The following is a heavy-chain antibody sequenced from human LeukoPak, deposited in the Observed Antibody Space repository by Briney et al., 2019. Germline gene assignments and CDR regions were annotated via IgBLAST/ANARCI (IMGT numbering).Heavy chain of an antibody. CDR2: INHSGRT. CDR1: GGSFSGYY. J-gene: IGHJ4*02. Sequence: SETLSLTCAVYGGSFSGYYWSWIRQPPGKGLEWIGEINHSGRTNNNPSLKSRVTISVATSKNQFSLKLSSVTAADTAVYYCARSHYDSGSDIGYWGQGTLVIVSS. V-gene: IGHV4-34*01. CDR3: ARSHYDSGSDIGY. D-gene: IGHD3-10*01.